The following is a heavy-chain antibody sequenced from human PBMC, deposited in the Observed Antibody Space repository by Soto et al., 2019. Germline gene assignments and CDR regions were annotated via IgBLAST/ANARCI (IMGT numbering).Heavy chain of an antibody. CDR3: AKSYYGSESYYLDS. D-gene: IGHD3-10*01. CDR1: GFTFSSYA. V-gene: IGHV3-23*01. CDR2: ISDSGGST. Sequence: EVQLLESGGGLVQPGGSLRLSCAASGFTFSSYAMTWVRQAPGKGLEWVSVISDSGGSTYYADSVKGRFTISRDNSKNTLYLQMNSLRAEDTALYYCAKSYYGSESYYLDSWGQGTLVTVSS. J-gene: IGHJ4*02.